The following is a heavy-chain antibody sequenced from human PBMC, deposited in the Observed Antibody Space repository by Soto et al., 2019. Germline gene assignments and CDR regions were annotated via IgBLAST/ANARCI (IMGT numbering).Heavy chain of an antibody. V-gene: IGHV3-30*03. Sequence: GGSLRHSYAASGFTFSIYDMHWVRQAPGKGQKWVAVISYDGSKKNYADSVKVRFTISRDNAKNTLYLQMISLRDEDTAVYYCTRAFVFLGKGLLVSVSS. J-gene: IGHJ4*02. CDR2: ISYDGSKK. CDR3: TRAFVF. CDR1: GFTFSIYD.